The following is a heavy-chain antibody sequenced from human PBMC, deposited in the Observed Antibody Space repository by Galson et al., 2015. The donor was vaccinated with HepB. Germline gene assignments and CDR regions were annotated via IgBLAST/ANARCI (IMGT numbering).Heavy chain of an antibody. CDR3: ARDAPYYDILTGPPDY. D-gene: IGHD3-9*01. Sequence: SVKVSCKASGYTFAVSYIHWVRQAPGQGLEWMGRINPNRGGTSYAPKFQGRVTMTRDTSISPAYMELSRLTSDDTAVYYCARDAPYYDILTGPPDYWGQGTLVTVSS. J-gene: IGHJ4*02. CDR2: INPNRGGT. V-gene: IGHV1-2*06. CDR1: GYTFAVSY.